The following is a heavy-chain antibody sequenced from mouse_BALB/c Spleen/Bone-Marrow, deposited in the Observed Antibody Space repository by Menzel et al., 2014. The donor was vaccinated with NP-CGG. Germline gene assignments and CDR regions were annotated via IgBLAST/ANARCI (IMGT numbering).Heavy chain of an antibody. CDR3: ARPNYYGNLFV. V-gene: IGHV4-1*02. D-gene: IGHD1-1*01. Sequence: EVQRVESGGGLVQPGGSLKLSCAASGFDFSRYWMSWVRQAPGKGLEWIGEINPDSRTINYTPSLKDKFIISRDNAKNTLYLQMSKVRSEDTALYYCARPNYYGNLFVWGAGTTVTVSS. CDR1: GFDFSRYW. CDR2: INPDSRTI. J-gene: IGHJ1*01.